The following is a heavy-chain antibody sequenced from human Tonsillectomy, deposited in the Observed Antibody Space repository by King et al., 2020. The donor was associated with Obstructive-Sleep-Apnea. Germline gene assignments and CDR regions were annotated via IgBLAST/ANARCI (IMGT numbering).Heavy chain of an antibody. V-gene: IGHV1-2*02. CDR1: GFTSTGYY. D-gene: IGHD2-21*01. Sequence: QLVQSGAEVMKPGASVKVSCKASGFTSTGYYIHWVRQAPGQGLEWMGWINPDSGGTNCAQKFQGRGTMTRDTSISTAYLELSRLRSDDTAVYYCARGGGDLREAFDVWGQGTMVTVSS. CDR3: ARGGGDLREAFDV. J-gene: IGHJ3*01. CDR2: INPDSGGT.